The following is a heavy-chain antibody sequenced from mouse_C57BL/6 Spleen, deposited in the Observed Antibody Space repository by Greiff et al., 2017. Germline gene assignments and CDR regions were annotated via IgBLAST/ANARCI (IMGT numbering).Heavy chain of an antibody. CDR3: TTNYYGKRYFDV. V-gene: IGHV1-5*01. CDR1: GYTFTSYW. CDR2: IYPGNSDT. J-gene: IGHJ1*03. D-gene: IGHD1-1*01. Sequence: VQLQQSGTVLARPGASVKMSCKTSGYTFTSYWMHWVKQRPGQGLEWIGAIYPGNSDTSYNQKFKGKAKLTAVTSASTAYMELSSLTNEDSAVYYCTTNYYGKRYFDVWGTGTTVTVSS.